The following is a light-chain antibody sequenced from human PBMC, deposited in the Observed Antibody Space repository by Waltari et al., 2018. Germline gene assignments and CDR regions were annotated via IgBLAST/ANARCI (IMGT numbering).Light chain of an antibody. V-gene: IGLV2-8*01. J-gene: IGLJ2*01. CDR1: SSDVGGYNY. Sequence: QSALTQPPSASGSPGPSVTISCPGTSSDVGGYNYVSWYQQHPGKAPKLIIFEINKRPSGVPDRFSGSKSGNTASLTVSGLQAEDEADYYCSSYAGNNIVIFGGGTKLTVL. CDR3: SSYAGNNIVI. CDR2: EIN.